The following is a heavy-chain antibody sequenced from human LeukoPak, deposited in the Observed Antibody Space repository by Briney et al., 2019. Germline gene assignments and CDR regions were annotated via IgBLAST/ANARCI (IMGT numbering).Heavy chain of an antibody. CDR2: IYHSGST. J-gene: IGHJ3*02. D-gene: IGHD2-2*01. CDR1: GGSISSGGYY. CDR3: ATLLYCSSTSCYGTRPDDAFDI. Sequence: TLSLTCTVSGGSISSGGYYWSWIRQPPGKGLEWIGYIYHSGSTYYNPSLKSRVTISVDRSKNQSSLKLSSVTAADTAVYYCATLLYCSSTSCYGTRPDDAFDIWGQGTMVTVSS. V-gene: IGHV4-30-2*01.